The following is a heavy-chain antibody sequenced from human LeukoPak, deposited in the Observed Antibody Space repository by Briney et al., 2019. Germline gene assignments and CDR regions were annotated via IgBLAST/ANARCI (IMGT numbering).Heavy chain of an antibody. J-gene: IGHJ6*03. CDR2: INSSGGST. D-gene: IGHD3-10*01. V-gene: IGHV1-46*01. Sequence: ASVKVSCKASGYTFTGYYMHWVRQAPGQGLEWMGIINSSGGSTSYAQKFQGRVTMTRDMSTSTVYMELSSLRSEDTAVYYCARARRSTQKYYYGSGSYYNPGPPATVFDMGVWGKGTTVTVSS. CDR3: ARARRSTQKYYYGSGSYYNPGPPATVFDMGV. CDR1: GYTFTGYY.